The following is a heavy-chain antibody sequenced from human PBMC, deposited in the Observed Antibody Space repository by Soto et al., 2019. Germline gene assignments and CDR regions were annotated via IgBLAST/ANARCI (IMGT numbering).Heavy chain of an antibody. CDR1: GFTVSTKY. CDR2: IQSGGST. D-gene: IGHD2-21*01. J-gene: IGHJ6*03. V-gene: IGHV3-66*01. CDR3: TRDDVYCDGGGGDGVPIDV. Sequence: EVQLVESGGGLVQPGGSLRLSCAASGFTVSTKYMSWVRQAPGKVLEWVSLIQSGGSTYYAGSVEGRFTISRDNSEYMLLLQMNSLRVEDTAMYYCTRDDVYCDGGGGDGVPIDVWGKVTTVTVS.